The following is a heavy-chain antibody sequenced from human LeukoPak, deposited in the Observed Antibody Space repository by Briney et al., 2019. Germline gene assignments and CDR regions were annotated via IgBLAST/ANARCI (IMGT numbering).Heavy chain of an antibody. CDR2: IYYSGST. CDR1: GGSISSGGYY. V-gene: IGHV4-61*08. D-gene: IGHD4-17*01. CDR3: ARSRSATVTAPGY. J-gene: IGHJ4*02. Sequence: SQTLSLTCTVSGGSISSGGYYWSWIRQPPGKGLEWIGNIYYSGSTNYNPSLKSRVTISVDTSKSQFSLKLSSVTAADTAVYYCARSRSATVTAPGYWGQGTLVTVSS.